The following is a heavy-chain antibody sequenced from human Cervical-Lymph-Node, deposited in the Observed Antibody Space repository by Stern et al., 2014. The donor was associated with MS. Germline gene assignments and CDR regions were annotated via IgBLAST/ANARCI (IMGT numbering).Heavy chain of an antibody. CDR3: ATTRWDLFTWNWFDP. V-gene: IGHV4-61*02. J-gene: IGHJ5*02. CDR2: IHDSGST. Sequence: QVQLVQSGPGLVKPSQTLSLTCTVSGGSISSSGYYWSWIRQPADKGLEWIGRIHDSGSTYYNPSLKSRVTISMDTAKTTFSLKLPSGTAADTAVYYCATTRWDLFTWNWFDPWGQGTLVTVSS. CDR1: GGSISSSGYY. D-gene: IGHD1-26*01.